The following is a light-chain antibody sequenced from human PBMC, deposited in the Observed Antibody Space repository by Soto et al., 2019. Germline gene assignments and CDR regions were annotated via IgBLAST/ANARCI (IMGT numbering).Light chain of an antibody. J-gene: IGKJ4*01. V-gene: IGKV1-33*01. Sequence: DIQLAQSPSSLSASVGDRVTIPCQASQDISKYLNWYQQKPGKAPKLLIYDASNLETGIPSRFSGSGSGTNFSITITSLQPEDIATYYCQQYENLPLTFGGGTKVGIK. CDR2: DAS. CDR3: QQYENLPLT. CDR1: QDISKY.